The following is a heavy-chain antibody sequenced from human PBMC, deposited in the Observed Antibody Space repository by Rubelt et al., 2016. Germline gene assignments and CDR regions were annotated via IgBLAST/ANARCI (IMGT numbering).Heavy chain of an antibody. CDR1: GFTFSSYV. D-gene: IGHD3-22*01. J-gene: IGHJ4*02. Sequence: DVQLEESGGGLVQPGGSLRLSCAASGFTFSSYVMSWVSQAPGKGLYVVSAIRGSAGSTYYEDSVKGRFTLSRKNAKNTGYLQMDSLRAEDTAVDYCAKPDHYYDGSGYYHWGQGTLVTVSP. CDR2: IRGSAGST. CDR3: AKPDHYYDGSGYYH. V-gene: IGHV3-23*04.